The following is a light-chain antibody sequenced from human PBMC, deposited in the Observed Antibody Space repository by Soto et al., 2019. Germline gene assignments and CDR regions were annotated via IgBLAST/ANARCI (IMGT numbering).Light chain of an antibody. CDR1: QSVSSY. CDR3: QQRSNWPLT. Sequence: EIVLTQSPATLSLSPGERATLSCRASQSVSSYLAWYQQKPGQAPRLLIYGASNRATAIPARFSGSGSGTDFTLTISSLEPEDFAVYYCQQRSNWPLTFGGGTKVAIK. CDR2: GAS. J-gene: IGKJ4*01. V-gene: IGKV3-11*01.